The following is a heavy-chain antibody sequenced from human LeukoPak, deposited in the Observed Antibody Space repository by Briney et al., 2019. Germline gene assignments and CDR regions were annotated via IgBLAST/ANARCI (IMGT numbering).Heavy chain of an antibody. CDR2: INHSGST. V-gene: IGHV4-34*01. J-gene: IGHJ6*03. CDR3: ARARGYCSSTSCYRYYYYYYYMDV. CDR1: GGSFSGYY. Sequence: SETLSLTCAVYGGSFSGYYWSWIRQPPGKGLEWIGEINHSGSTNYNPSLKSRVTISVDTSKNQFSLKLSSVTAADTAVYYCARARGYCSSTSCYRYYYYYYYMDVWGKGTTVTVSS. D-gene: IGHD2-2*01.